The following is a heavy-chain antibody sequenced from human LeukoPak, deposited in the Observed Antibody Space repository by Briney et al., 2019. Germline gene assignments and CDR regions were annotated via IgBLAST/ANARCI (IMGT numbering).Heavy chain of an antibody. CDR1: GYTFTSYG. J-gene: IGHJ4*02. CDR3: FKQKTAYDILTGYWTSGPFDY. Sequence: ASVKVSCTASGYTFTSYGISWGRQAPGQGLEWIGWISADTGNTNYAQKLQGRATMTTDTSTSTAYMELRSLISDDTAVFFFFKQKTAYDILTGYWTSGPFDYWGQGTLVTVSS. D-gene: IGHD3-9*01. V-gene: IGHV1-18*01. CDR2: ISADTGNT.